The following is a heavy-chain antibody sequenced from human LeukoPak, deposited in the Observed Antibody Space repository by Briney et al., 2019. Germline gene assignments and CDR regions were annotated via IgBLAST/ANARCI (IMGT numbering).Heavy chain of an antibody. CDR1: GFTFRSYE. V-gene: IGHV3-48*03. J-gene: IGHJ4*02. CDR2: ISSSGSTI. D-gene: IGHD2-15*01. Sequence: GGSLRPSCAASGFTFRSYEMNWVRQAPGKGLEWVSYISSSGSTIYYADSVKGRFTISRDNAKNSLYLQMNSLRAEDTAVYYCARDYCSGGSCYSDYWGQGTLVTVSS. CDR3: ARDYCSGGSCYSDY.